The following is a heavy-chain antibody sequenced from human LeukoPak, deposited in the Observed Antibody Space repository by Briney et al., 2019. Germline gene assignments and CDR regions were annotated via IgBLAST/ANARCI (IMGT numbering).Heavy chain of an antibody. CDR3: ARVPSTGRIAAAGTRWFDP. CDR2: ISAYNGNT. D-gene: IGHD6-13*01. V-gene: IGHV1-18*01. Sequence: ASVKVSFTASGYTFTSYGISWVRQAPGQGLEWMGWISAYNGNTNYAQKLQGRVTMTTDTSTSTAYMELRSLRSDDTAVYYCARVPSTGRIAAAGTRWFDPWGQGTLVTVSS. CDR1: GYTFTSYG. J-gene: IGHJ5*02.